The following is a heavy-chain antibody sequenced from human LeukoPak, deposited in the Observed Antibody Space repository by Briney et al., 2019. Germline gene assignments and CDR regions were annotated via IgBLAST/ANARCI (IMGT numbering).Heavy chain of an antibody. CDR3: ARDPNYPNWFDP. D-gene: IGHD5-24*01. J-gene: IGHJ5*02. CDR1: GFTLSDYY. Sequence: GGSLRLSCAASGFTLSDYYMSWIRHAPGKGLEWVSYISSSVSTIYYADSVKGRFTISRDNAKNSLYLQMNSLRAEDTAVYYCARDPNYPNWFDPWGQGTLVTVSS. CDR2: ISSSVSTI. V-gene: IGHV3-11*01.